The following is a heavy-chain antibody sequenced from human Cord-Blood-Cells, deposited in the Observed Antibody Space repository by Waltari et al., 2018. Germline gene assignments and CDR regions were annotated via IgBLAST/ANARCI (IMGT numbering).Heavy chain of an antibody. CDR2: FDPEESET. CDR3: ATDALKKRDSSGYYY. CDR1: GYTLTELS. J-gene: IGHJ4*02. Sequence: QVQLVQSGAEVKKPEASVKVSCKVSGYTLTELSMHWVRQAPGKGLEWMGGFDPEESETIYAQKFQGRVTMTEDTSTDTAYMELSSLRSEDTAVYYCATDALKKRDSSGYYYWGQGTLVTVSS. D-gene: IGHD3-22*01. V-gene: IGHV1-24*01.